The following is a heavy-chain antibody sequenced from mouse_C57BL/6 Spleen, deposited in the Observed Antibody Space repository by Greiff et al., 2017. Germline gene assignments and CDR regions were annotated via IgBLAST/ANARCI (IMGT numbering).Heavy chain of an antibody. D-gene: IGHD1-1*01. CDR3: ARRGVVATKGVAMDY. Sequence: EVQLQQSGPELVKPGASVKIPCKASGYTFTDYNMDWVKQSHGKSLEWIGDINPNNGGTIYNQKFKGKATLTVDKSSSTAYMELRSLTSEDTAVYYCARRGVVATKGVAMDYWGQGTSVTVSS. J-gene: IGHJ4*01. CDR1: GYTFTDYN. V-gene: IGHV1-18*01. CDR2: INPNNGGT.